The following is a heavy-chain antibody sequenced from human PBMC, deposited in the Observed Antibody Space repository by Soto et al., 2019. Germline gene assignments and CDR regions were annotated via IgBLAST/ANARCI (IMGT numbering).Heavy chain of an antibody. CDR1: GFTFSNSA. Sequence: XGSLRLSCSAAGFTFSNSAMNWVRQVPGKGLEWVSIISGGGDSIYYADSVKGRFSISRDNSRNTVYLQMSSLRADDTAVYFCAKAVGPLAPSSRVFDCWGQGNLVTVSS. V-gene: IGHV3-23*01. CDR3: AKAVGPLAPSSRVFDC. CDR2: ISGGGDSI. D-gene: IGHD1-26*01. J-gene: IGHJ4*02.